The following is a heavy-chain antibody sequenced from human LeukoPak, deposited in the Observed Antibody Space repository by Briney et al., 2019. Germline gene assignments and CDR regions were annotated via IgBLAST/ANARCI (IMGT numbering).Heavy chain of an antibody. D-gene: IGHD3-22*01. CDR3: ARHAARYDSRPSVVWNHLDRWFDP. J-gene: IGHJ5*02. V-gene: IGHV4-39*01. CDR2: IYYSGST. Sequence: SETLSLTCTVSGGSISSSSYYWGWIRQPPGKGLEWIGSIYYSGSTYYNPSLKSRVTISVDTSKNQFSLKLSSVTAADTAVYYCARHAARYDSRPSVVWNHLDRWFDPWGQGTLVTVSS. CDR1: GGSISSSSYY.